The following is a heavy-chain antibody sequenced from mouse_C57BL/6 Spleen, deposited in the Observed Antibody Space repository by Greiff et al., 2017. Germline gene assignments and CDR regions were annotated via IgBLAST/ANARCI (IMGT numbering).Heavy chain of an antibody. Sequence: EVQLQQSGPELVKPGASVKISCKASGYSFTGYYMNWVKQSPEKSLEWIGEINPSTGGTTSNQKFKAKATLTVDKSSSTAYMQLKSLTSEDSAVYYWARNSNNAMDYWGQGTSVTFSS. D-gene: IGHD2-5*01. CDR1: GYSFTGYY. V-gene: IGHV1-42*01. CDR2: INPSTGGT. J-gene: IGHJ4*01. CDR3: ARNSNNAMDY.